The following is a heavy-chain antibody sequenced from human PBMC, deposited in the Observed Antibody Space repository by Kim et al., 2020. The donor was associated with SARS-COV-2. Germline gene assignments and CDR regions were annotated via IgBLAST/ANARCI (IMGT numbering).Heavy chain of an antibody. CDR1: GFTFSSYG. CDR2: ISYDGSNK. D-gene: IGHD3-22*01. V-gene: IGHV3-30*18. J-gene: IGHJ3*02. CDR3: AKLYYLDYDSSGPNPFPPYDAFDI. Sequence: GGSLRLPCAASGFTFSSYGMHWVRQAPGKGLEWVAVISYDGSNKYYADSVKGRFTISRDNSKNTLYLQMNSLRAEDTAVYYCAKLYYLDYDSSGPNPFPPYDAFDIWGEGTMVTVSS.